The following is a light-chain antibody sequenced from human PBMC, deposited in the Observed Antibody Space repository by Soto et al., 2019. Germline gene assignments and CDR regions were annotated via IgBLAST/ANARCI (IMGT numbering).Light chain of an antibody. Sequence: QASLTQPHSAYGSPGQSFNMSCTGTISDVLAYNYVSWYQHHPGKAPKLLVYEVNKRPSGVPDRFSGSKSGNTASLTVSVLQAEDEADYYCTSHAGTINFPSIFGTGTKVTVL. V-gene: IGLV2-8*01. CDR3: TSHAGTINFPSI. CDR2: EVN. J-gene: IGLJ1*01. CDR1: ISDVLAYNY.